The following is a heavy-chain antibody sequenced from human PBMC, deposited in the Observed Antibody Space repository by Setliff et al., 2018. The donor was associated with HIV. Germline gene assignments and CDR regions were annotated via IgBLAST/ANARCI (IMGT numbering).Heavy chain of an antibody. CDR3: VTTDYFYGRNNFEY. V-gene: IGHV4-38-2*02. J-gene: IGHJ4*02. CDR2: IYHVGTT. Sequence: SETLSLTCTASGYSMSGGYNWGWIRQSPEKGLEWIGNIYHVGTTYYNPSLKSRVTLSVDPSKSQFSLKLTSVTAANTALYYCVTTDYFYGRNNFEYWGQGALVTV. D-gene: IGHD3-10*01. CDR1: GYSMSGGYN.